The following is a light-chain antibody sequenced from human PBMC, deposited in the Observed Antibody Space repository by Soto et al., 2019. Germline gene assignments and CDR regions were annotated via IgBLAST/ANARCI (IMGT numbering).Light chain of an antibody. J-gene: IGKJ1*01. V-gene: IGKV1-5*03. Sequence: DIQMTQSPSTLSASVGDRVTITCRASQSISGWLAWYQQKPGKAPEVLIYKASSLESGVPSRFSGSGSGTEFPLTISSLQPDDFATYYCQQYKTYWSVGQGTKVESK. CDR3: QQYKTYWS. CDR2: KAS. CDR1: QSISGW.